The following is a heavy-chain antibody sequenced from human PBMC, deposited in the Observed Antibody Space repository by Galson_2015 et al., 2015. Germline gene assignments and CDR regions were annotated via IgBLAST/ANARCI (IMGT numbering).Heavy chain of an antibody. Sequence: SLRLSCAASGFAFSPYTVGWVRQAPGKGLEWVLAILSDGTTSYIDSVKGRFTISRDNSKSTVYLQTNSLRDDDAALYYCARSVEGAFDVWGQGTMVAVSS. CDR3: ARSVEGAFDV. J-gene: IGHJ3*01. CDR1: GFAFSPYT. CDR2: ILSDGTT. V-gene: IGHV3-23*01.